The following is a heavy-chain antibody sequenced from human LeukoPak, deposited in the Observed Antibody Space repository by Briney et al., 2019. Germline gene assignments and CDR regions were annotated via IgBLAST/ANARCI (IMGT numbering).Heavy chain of an antibody. CDR3: AKDDGNNAKLLLDY. J-gene: IGHJ4*02. Sequence: GGSLRLSCAVSGFTFSNYGMSWVRQAPGKGLEWVSVISSSGDSTYYADSVKGRFTISRDNSKNTLYLQMHGLRAEDTAIYYCAKDDGNNAKLLLDYWGQGTLVTVSS. CDR1: GFTFSNYG. D-gene: IGHD2/OR15-2a*01. V-gene: IGHV3-23*01. CDR2: ISSSGDST.